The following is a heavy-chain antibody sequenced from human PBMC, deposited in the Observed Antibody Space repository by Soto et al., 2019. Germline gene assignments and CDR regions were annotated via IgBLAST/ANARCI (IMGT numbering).Heavy chain of an antibody. CDR1: GNTLTGYY. D-gene: IGHD3-10*01. J-gene: IGHJ6*04. CDR2: INPNSGGT. Sequence: ASVKVXCKASGNTLTGYYIHWVRQAPGQGLEWMGWINPNSGGTNSAQNFQGWVTMTRDTSISTAYMELSRLRSDDTAVYYCAKEDNFLRGGMDVWGKGTTVPVPS. CDR3: AKEDNFLRGGMDV. V-gene: IGHV1-2*04.